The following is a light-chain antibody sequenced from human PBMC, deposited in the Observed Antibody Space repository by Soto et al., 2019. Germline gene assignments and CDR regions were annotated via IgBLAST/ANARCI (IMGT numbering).Light chain of an antibody. CDR2: GAS. CDR1: QRISSSY. Sequence: EIVLTQSPGTLSLSPGKRATLSCRASQRISSSYLAWYQQRPGQAPRLLIYGASSRATGIPDRFSGSGSGTEFTLTISRLEPEDFAVYYCQQYHSAPFTFGPGTKVDIK. J-gene: IGKJ3*01. CDR3: QQYHSAPFT. V-gene: IGKV3-20*01.